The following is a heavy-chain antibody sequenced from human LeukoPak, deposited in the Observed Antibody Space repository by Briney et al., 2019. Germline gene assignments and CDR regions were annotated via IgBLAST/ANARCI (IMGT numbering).Heavy chain of an antibody. D-gene: IGHD3-22*01. CDR2: IYYSGST. J-gene: IGHJ5*02. CDR1: GGSISSGGYS. Sequence: KTSETLSLTCAVSGGSISSGGYSWSWIRQPPGEGLEWIGYIYYSGSTYYNPSLKSRVTISVDTSKNQFSLKLSSVTAADTAVYYCARSTEYYDSSGLLAYWFDPWGQGTLVTVSS. CDR3: ARSTEYYDSSGLLAYWFDP. V-gene: IGHV4-30-4*07.